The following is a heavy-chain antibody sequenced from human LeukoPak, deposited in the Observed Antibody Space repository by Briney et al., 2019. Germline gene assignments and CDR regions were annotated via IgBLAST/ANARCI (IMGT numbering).Heavy chain of an antibody. CDR3: ARSRGDYDSSGYRGGYYYGMDV. D-gene: IGHD3-22*01. Sequence: GGSLRLSCAASGFTISSYEMNWVRQAPGKGLEWVSYISSSGDTIYYADSVKGRFTISRDNSKNSLYLQMNSLRAEDTAVYYCARSRGDYDSSGYRGGYYYGMDVWGQGTTVTVSS. CDR1: GFTISSYE. J-gene: IGHJ6*02. V-gene: IGHV3-48*03. CDR2: ISSSGDTI.